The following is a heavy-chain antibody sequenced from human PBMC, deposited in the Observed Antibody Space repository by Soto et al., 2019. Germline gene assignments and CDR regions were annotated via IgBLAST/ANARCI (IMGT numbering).Heavy chain of an antibody. CDR2: INHSGST. V-gene: IGHV4-4*02. CDR3: ARGTRLLRYFDY. J-gene: IGHJ4*02. Sequence: SETLSLTCAVSGGSISSSNYWSWIRQPPGKGLEWIGEINHSGSTNYNPSLKSRVTISVDTSKNQFSLKLSSVTAADTAVYYCARGTRLLRYFDYWGQGTLVTVSS. CDR1: GGSISSSNY. D-gene: IGHD3-22*01.